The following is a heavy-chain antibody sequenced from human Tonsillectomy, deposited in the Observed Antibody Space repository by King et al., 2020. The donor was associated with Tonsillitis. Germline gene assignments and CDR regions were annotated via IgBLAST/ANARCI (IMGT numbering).Heavy chain of an antibody. CDR2: ISYGGCNK. V-gene: IGHV3-30-3*01. Sequence: VQLVESGGGVVQPGRSLRLSCAASGFTFSSFAMHWVRQAPGKGLEWVAVISYGGCNKYYAYSVKGRFTIYRENSKNTLYLQMNSLRAEDTAVYYCARARDELGYCSSRSCYPYYFDYWGQGTLVTVSS. CDR1: GFTFSSFA. D-gene: IGHD2-2*01. J-gene: IGHJ4*02. CDR3: ARARDELGYCSSRSCYPYYFDY.